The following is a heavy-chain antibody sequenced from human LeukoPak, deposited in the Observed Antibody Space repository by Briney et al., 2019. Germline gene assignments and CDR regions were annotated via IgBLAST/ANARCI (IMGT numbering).Heavy chain of an antibody. V-gene: IGHV3-74*01. CDR1: GFTFSNYW. D-gene: IGHD3-10*01. J-gene: IGHJ6*03. Sequence: HAGGSLRLSCAASGFTFSNYWMHWVRQAPGKGLVWVSRINSDGINTSYADSVKGRFTISRDNSKNTLYLQMNSLRAEDTAVYYCAKNYGSGSSVKYYYYTDVWGKGTTVTVSS. CDR2: INSDGINT. CDR3: AKNYGSGSSVKYYYYTDV.